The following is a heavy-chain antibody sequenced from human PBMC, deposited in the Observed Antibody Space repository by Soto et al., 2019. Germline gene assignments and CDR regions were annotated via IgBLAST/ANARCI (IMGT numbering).Heavy chain of an antibody. D-gene: IGHD1-1*01. V-gene: IGHV1-8*02. CDR1: GYTFTSYD. CDR3: ARVFFLRTKGVLTFQH. Sequence: ASVKVSCKASGYTFTSYDINWVRQATGQGLEWMGWMNPNSGNTGYAQKFQGRVTMTRNTSISTAYMELSSLRSEDTAVYYCARVFFLRTKGVLTFQHWGQGTLVTVSS. J-gene: IGHJ1*01. CDR2: MNPNSGNT.